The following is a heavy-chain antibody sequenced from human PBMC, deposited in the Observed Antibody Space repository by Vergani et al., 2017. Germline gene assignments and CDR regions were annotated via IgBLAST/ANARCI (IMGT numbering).Heavy chain of an antibody. D-gene: IGHD6-19*01. V-gene: IGHV3-23*01. CDR1: GFTFIMHA. Sequence: EVQLFESGGDLVQPGGSLRLSCAASGFTFIMHAMSWVRQAPGKGLEWVSTLSASDRRTHYADSVKGRFTISRDNSKNTLFLHMNSLRPEDTAVYYCAKVGRSEVAGTFGAFDIWGQGTMVTVSS. CDR2: LSASDRRT. J-gene: IGHJ3*02. CDR3: AKVGRSEVAGTFGAFDI.